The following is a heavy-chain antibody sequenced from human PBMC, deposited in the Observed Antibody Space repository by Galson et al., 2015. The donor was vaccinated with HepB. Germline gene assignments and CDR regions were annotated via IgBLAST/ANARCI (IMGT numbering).Heavy chain of an antibody. CDR3: ARDAEESESGYFDDYHYMDV. CDR2: VTPNSGGT. V-gene: IGHV1-2*06. J-gene: IGHJ6*03. Sequence: SVKVSCKASGYTFTAYYIHWVRQAPGRGLEWMGRVTPNSGGTNYAQKFQGRVTMTRDTSISTAYMELSSLISDDTAVYYCARDAEESESGYFDDYHYMDVWGKGTTVTVSS. CDR1: GYTFTAYY. D-gene: IGHD3-9*01.